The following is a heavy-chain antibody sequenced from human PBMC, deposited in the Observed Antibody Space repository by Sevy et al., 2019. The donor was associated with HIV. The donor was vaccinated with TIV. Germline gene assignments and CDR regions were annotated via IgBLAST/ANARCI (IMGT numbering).Heavy chain of an antibody. Sequence: ASVKVSCKASGYTFTSYAMNWVRQAPGQGLEWMGWINTNTGNPTYAQGFTGRFVFSLDTSVSTAYLQISSLNAEDTAVYYCARGDYDYVWGSYRSTFDYWGQGTLVTVSS. J-gene: IGHJ4*02. D-gene: IGHD3-16*02. CDR3: ARGDYDYVWGSYRSTFDY. V-gene: IGHV7-4-1*02. CDR2: INTNTGNP. CDR1: GYTFTSYA.